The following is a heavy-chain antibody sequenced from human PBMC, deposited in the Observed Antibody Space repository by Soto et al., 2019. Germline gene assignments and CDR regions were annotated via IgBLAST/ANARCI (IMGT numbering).Heavy chain of an antibody. CDR2: ISAYNGNT. V-gene: IGHV1-18*04. J-gene: IGHJ5*02. D-gene: IGHD3-16*02. Sequence: ASVKVSCKASGYTFTSYCISWVLQAPVQVLEWMGWISAYNGNTNYAQKLQGRVTMTTDTSTSTAYMELRSLRSDDTAVYYCAREEITFGGVIANWFDPWGQGTLVTVSS. CDR3: AREEITFGGVIANWFDP. CDR1: GYTFTSYC.